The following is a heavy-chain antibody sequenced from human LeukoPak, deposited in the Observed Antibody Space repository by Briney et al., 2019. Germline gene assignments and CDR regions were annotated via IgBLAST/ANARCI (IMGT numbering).Heavy chain of an antibody. CDR3: ASRFLGSYYYYYYGMDV. CDR2: ISSSSSYI. CDR1: GFTFSSYS. Sequence: GGSLRLSCAASGFTFSSYSMNWVRQAPGKGLEWVSSISSSSSYIYYADSVKGRFTISRDNAKNSLYLQMNSLRAEDTAVYYCASRFLGSYYYYYYGMDVWGQGTTVTVSS. V-gene: IGHV3-21*04. J-gene: IGHJ6*02. D-gene: IGHD3-16*01.